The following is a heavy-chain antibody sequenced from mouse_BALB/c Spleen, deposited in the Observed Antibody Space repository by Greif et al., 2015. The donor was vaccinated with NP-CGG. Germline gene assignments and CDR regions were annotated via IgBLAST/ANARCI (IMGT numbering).Heavy chain of an antibody. J-gene: IGHJ2*01. Sequence: DLVKPGASVKLSCKASGYTFTSYWINWIKQRPGQGLEWIGRIAPGSGSTYYNEMFKGEATLTVDTSSSTAYIQLSSLSSEDSAVYFCARCDRYDGRVYFDYWGQGTTLTVSS. CDR3: ARCDRYDGRVYFDY. D-gene: IGHD2-14*01. CDR1: GYTFTSYW. CDR2: IAPGSGST. V-gene: IGHV1S41*01.